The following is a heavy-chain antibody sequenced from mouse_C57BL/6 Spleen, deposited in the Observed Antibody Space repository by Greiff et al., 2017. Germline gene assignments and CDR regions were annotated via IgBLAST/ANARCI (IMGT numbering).Heavy chain of an antibody. Sequence: VKLVESGAELVRPGASVTLSCKASGYTFTDYEMHWVKQTPVHGLEWIGAIDPETGGTAYNQKFKGKAILTVDKSSSTAYMELRSLTSEDSAVYYCTRSDYSYPYAMDYWGQGTSVTVSS. CDR1: GYTFTDYE. CDR3: TRSDYSYPYAMDY. J-gene: IGHJ4*01. CDR2: IDPETGGT. D-gene: IGHD2-12*01. V-gene: IGHV1-15*01.